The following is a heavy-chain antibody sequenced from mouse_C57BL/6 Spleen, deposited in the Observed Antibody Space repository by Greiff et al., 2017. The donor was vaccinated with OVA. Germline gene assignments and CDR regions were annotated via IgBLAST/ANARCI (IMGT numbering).Heavy chain of an antibody. Sequence: QVQLQQPGTELVKPGASVKLSCKASGYTFTSYWMHWVKQRPGQGLEWIGNINPSNGGTNYNEKFKSKATLTVDKSSSTAYMQLSSLTSEDSAVYYGARWDYDYGARDFAYWGQGTLVTVSA. CDR3: ARWDYDYGARDFAY. V-gene: IGHV1-53*01. CDR1: GYTFTSYW. J-gene: IGHJ3*01. CDR2: INPSNGGT. D-gene: IGHD2-4*01.